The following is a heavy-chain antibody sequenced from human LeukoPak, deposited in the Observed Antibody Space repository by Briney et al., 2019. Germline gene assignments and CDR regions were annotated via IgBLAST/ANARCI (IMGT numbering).Heavy chain of an antibody. J-gene: IGHJ4*02. Sequence: GGSLRLSCAASGFTFSSYAMHWVRQAPGKGLEWLAVISYDGSNKYYTDSVKGRFTISRDNSKNTLYLQMNSLRAEDTAVYYCGILQIVPVAMPFDYWGQGTLVTISS. CDR1: GFTFSSYA. D-gene: IGHD2-2*01. CDR3: GILQIVPVAMPFDY. V-gene: IGHV3-30*04. CDR2: ISYDGSNK.